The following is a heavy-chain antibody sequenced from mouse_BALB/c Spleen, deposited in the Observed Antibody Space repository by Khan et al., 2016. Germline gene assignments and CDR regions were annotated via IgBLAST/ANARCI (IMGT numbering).Heavy chain of an antibody. J-gene: IGHJ2*01. CDR2: INTETGDP. Sequence: QIQLVQSGPELKKPGETVKISCKASGHTFTDYSMHWAKQAPGKGLKWMGWINTETGDPTYADDFKGRFAFSLETSASTSYLQINNLKNEDTATYSWAMSRSYYCHSWGQGTTRTGS. CDR1: GHTFTDYS. V-gene: IGHV9-2-1*01. CDR3: AMSRSYYCHS.